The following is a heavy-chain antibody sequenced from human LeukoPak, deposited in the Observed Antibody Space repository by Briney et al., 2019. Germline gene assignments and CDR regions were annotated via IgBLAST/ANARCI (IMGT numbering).Heavy chain of an antibody. J-gene: IGHJ4*02. CDR3: AKRRGRYGGNSWGSFDY. V-gene: IGHV3-20*04. CDR2: INWNGGSR. CDR1: GFNFDDYV. D-gene: IGHD4-23*01. Sequence: GGSLRLSCAASGFNFDDYVMTWVRQAPGKGLEWVSGINWNGGSRGYADSVKGRFTISRDNAKNSLYLQMNSLRAEDTALYYCAKRRGRYGGNSWGSFDYWGQGTLVTVSS.